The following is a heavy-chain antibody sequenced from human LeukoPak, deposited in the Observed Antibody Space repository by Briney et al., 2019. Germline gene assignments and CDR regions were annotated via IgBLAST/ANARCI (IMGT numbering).Heavy chain of an antibody. D-gene: IGHD6-13*01. CDR1: GGSISSSNYY. V-gene: IGHV4-39*01. Sequence: SQTLSLTCTVSGGSISSSNYYWGWIRQPPGKGLEWIGSLYSSGNTYYNPSLKSRVTISVDSSKNQFSLKLTSVTAADTAVYYCARTASEYSISWIDWGQGTLVTVSS. CDR2: LYSSGNT. J-gene: IGHJ1*01. CDR3: ARTASEYSISWID.